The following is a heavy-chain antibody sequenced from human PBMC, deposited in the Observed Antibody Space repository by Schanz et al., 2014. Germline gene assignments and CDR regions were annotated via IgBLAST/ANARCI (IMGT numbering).Heavy chain of an antibody. J-gene: IGHJ5*02. V-gene: IGHV3-66*01. CDR2: IYSGGST. CDR1: GFTVSNNL. CDR3: ARGGGAAAST. D-gene: IGHD6-13*01. Sequence: EVQLVESGGGLVQPGGSLRLSCAASGFTVSNNLMRWVRQAPGKGLEWVSIIYSGGSTFYADSVKGRFTISRDNSENTLYLQMNSLRAEDTAVYYCARGGGAAASTWGQGTLVTVSS.